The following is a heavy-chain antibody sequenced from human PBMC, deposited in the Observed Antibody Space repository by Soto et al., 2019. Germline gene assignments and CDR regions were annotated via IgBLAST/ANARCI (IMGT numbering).Heavy chain of an antibody. CDR3: ARTQGDSSGYYRSPFDY. CDR2: IIPIFGTA. Sequence: QVQLVQSGAEVKKPGSSVKVSCKASGGTFSSYAISWVRQAPGQGLEWMGGIIPIFGTANYAQKFQGRVTITADEATSTDYMELSSLSSEDTAVDYCARTQGDSSGYYRSPFDYWGEGTLVTVSS. V-gene: IGHV1-69*01. D-gene: IGHD3-22*01. J-gene: IGHJ4*02. CDR1: GGTFSSYA.